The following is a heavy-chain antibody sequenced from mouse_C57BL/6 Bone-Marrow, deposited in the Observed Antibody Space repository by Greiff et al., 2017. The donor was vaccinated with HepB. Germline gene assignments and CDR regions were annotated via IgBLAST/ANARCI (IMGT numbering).Heavy chain of an antibody. CDR1: GYTFTDYN. CDR3: ARIYGSTSWFAY. D-gene: IGHD1-1*01. V-gene: IGHV1-18*01. Sequence: LVEPGASVKIPCKASGYTFTDYNMDWVKQSHGKSLEWIGDINPNNGGTIYNQKFKGKATLTVDKSSSTAYMELRSLTSEDTAVYYCARIYGSTSWFAYWGQGTLVTVSA. J-gene: IGHJ3*01. CDR2: INPNNGGT.